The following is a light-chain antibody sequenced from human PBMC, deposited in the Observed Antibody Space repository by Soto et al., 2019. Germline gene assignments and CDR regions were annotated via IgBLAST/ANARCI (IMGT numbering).Light chain of an antibody. CDR1: QSVLYSSNHQNY. V-gene: IGKV4-1*01. CDR3: QQYYTTPLT. J-gene: IGKJ4*01. Sequence: DIVMTQSPDSLAVSLGERATINCKSSQSVLYSSNHQNYLAWYQQKPGQPPQLLIYWASTRESGVPGRFSGSGSGTDFTLTISSLQAEDVAVYYCQQYYTTPLTFGGGTKV. CDR2: WAS.